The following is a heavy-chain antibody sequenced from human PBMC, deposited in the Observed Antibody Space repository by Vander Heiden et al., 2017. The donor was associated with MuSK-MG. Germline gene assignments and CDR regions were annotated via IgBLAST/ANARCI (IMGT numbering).Heavy chain of an antibody. CDR2: IYWDDDK. Sequence: QITLKESGPTLVKPTQTLTLTCTFSGFSLSTSGVGVGWIRQPPGKALEWLALIYWDDDKRYSPSLKSRLTITKDTSKNQVVLTMTNMDPVDTATYYCAHRRAYGSGSYYNVRWFDPWVQGTLVTVSS. D-gene: IGHD3-10*01. J-gene: IGHJ5*02. CDR1: GFSLSTSGVG. V-gene: IGHV2-5*02. CDR3: AHRRAYGSGSYYNVRWFDP.